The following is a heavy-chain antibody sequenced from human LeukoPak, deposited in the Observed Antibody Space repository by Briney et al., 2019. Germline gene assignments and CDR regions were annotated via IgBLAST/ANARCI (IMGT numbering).Heavy chain of an antibody. D-gene: IGHD2-15*01. CDR3: ARDELYSVVAYYFDY. CDR2: ISSSSSYI. J-gene: IGHJ4*02. Sequence: GGSLRLSCAASGFAVSSRAMSWVRQAPGKGLEWVSSISSSSSYIYYADSVKGRFTISRDNAKNSLYLQMNSLRAEDTAVYYCARDELYSVVAYYFDYWGQGTLVTVSS. CDR1: GFAVSSRA. V-gene: IGHV3-21*01.